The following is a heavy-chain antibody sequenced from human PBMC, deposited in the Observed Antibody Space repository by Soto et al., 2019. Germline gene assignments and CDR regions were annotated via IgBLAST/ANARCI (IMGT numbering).Heavy chain of an antibody. Sequence: QVQLVESGGGVVQPGRSLRLSCAASGCTFSSYAMHWVRQAPGKGLEWVAVISYDGSNKYYADSVKGRFTISRDNSKNTLYLQMNSLRAEDTAVYYCARGTPRDYFDYWGQGTLVTVSS. V-gene: IGHV3-30-3*01. D-gene: IGHD2-2*01. CDR3: ARGTPRDYFDY. CDR1: GCTFSSYA. CDR2: ISYDGSNK. J-gene: IGHJ4*02.